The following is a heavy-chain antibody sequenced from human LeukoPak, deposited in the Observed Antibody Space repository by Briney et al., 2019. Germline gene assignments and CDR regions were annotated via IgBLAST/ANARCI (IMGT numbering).Heavy chain of an antibody. D-gene: IGHD3-16*01. Sequence: GGSLRLSCAASVFPFNNYDNHWVRQAPGKGLEWVAVISYDGSNKYYAESVKGRFTISRDNSKNALYLQMNSLRAEDTAVYYCARDGIGPLGNFDYWGQGTLVTVSS. CDR2: ISYDGSNK. J-gene: IGHJ4*02. V-gene: IGHV3-30-3*01. CDR1: VFPFNNYD. CDR3: ARDGIGPLGNFDY.